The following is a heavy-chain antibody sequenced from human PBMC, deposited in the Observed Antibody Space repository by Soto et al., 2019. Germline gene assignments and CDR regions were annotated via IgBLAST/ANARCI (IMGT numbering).Heavy chain of an antibody. D-gene: IGHD2-2*01. CDR1: GGSVSSGGFY. CDR2: MYYTGST. Sequence: QVQLQESGPGLVKPSQTLSLTCTVTGGSVSSGGFYWGWIRQHPGKGLEWIGYMYYTGSTYYNPSLKSRISISVDTSKNQFSLSLDSVTAADAAVYFCARVGFVVLPAGATGDRRCFDIWGPGTMVTVSS. J-gene: IGHJ3*02. CDR3: ARVGFVVLPAGATGDRRCFDI. V-gene: IGHV4-31*03.